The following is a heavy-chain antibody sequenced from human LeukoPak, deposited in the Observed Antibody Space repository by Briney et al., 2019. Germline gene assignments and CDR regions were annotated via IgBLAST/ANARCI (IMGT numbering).Heavy chain of an antibody. J-gene: IGHJ4*02. CDR1: GFTFSSYA. CDR3: ARGHRRIAVAGPLDY. Sequence: PGGSLRLSCAASGFTFSSYAMSWVRQAPGKGLEWVSLISGSGGSTYYADSVEGRFTISRDNSKNTLYLQMNSLRADDTAVYYCARGHRRIAVAGPLDYWGQGTLVTVSS. CDR2: ISGSGGST. D-gene: IGHD6-19*01. V-gene: IGHV3-23*01.